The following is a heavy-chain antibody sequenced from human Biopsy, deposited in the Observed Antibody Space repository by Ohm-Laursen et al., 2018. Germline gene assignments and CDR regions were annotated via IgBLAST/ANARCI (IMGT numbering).Heavy chain of an antibody. D-gene: IGHD3-3*01. V-gene: IGHV3-23*01. CDR3: TKADDFWSPEGYYYYFSGMDV. CDR1: GFTFSSYA. Sequence: SLRLSCAASGFTFSSYAMSWVRQAPGKGLEWVSAIRSTGGSTYYANSVKGRFTISSDNSKNILFLQVNNLRAEDTAIYYCTKADDFWSPEGYYYYFSGMDVWGQGTTVTVSS. J-gene: IGHJ6*02. CDR2: IRSTGGST.